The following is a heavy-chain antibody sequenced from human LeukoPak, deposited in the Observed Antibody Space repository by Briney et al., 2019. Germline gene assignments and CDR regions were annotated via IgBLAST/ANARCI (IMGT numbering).Heavy chain of an antibody. J-gene: IGHJ5*02. V-gene: IGHV4-34*01. CDR3: ARLFVYDDYKGDP. CDR2: INHSGST. Sequence: PSETLSLTCAVYGGSFSGYYWSWLRQPPGKGLEWIGEINHSGSTNYNPSLKSRVTISVDTSKNQFSLKLSSVTAADTAVYYCARLFVYDDYKGDPWGQGTLVTVSS. CDR1: GGSFSGYY. D-gene: IGHD4-17*01.